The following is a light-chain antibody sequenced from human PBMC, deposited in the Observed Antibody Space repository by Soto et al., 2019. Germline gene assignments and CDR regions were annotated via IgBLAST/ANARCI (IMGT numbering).Light chain of an antibody. Sequence: EIVLTQSPGTLSLSPGEEATLSCRASQSVENHLAWYQQTPGQAPRLLIHGASTRATGIPTRFSGSGSGTEFTLTISSLQSEDFAVYYCQQYAYWWAFGQGTRWIS. CDR2: GAS. CDR1: QSVENH. V-gene: IGKV3-15*01. CDR3: QQYAYWWA. J-gene: IGKJ1*01.